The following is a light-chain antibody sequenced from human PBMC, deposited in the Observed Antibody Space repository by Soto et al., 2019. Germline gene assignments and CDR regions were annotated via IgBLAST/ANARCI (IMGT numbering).Light chain of an antibody. CDR3: QQTYSTPPT. V-gene: IGKV1-39*01. CDR1: QSISSY. J-gene: IGKJ1*01. CDR2: AAS. Sequence: DIQMTQSPSSLPASVGDRVTITCRAGQSISSYLNWYQQKPGKAPKLLIYAASNFQSGVPSRFSGSGSGTDFTLTISSLQPEDFATYYCQQTYSTPPTFGQGTKVEIK.